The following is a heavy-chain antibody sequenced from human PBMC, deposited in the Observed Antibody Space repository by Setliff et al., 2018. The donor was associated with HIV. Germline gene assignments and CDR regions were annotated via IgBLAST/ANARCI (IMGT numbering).Heavy chain of an antibody. CDR2: IYHSGST. Sequence: SETLSLTCAVSGGSISSNNWWSWPRQPPGKGLEWIGEIYHSGSTNYNPSLKSRVSISVDKSKNQFSLKLSSVTAADTAVYYCARGWGWNDDESSGRPQYAFDIWGQGTMVTVSS. CDR3: ARGWGWNDDESSGRPQYAFDI. CDR1: GGSISSNNW. J-gene: IGHJ3*02. V-gene: IGHV4-4*02. D-gene: IGHD3-22*01.